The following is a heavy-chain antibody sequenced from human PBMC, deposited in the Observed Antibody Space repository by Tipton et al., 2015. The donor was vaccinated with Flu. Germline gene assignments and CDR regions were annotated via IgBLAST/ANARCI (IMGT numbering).Heavy chain of an antibody. CDR3: ARGPWAVPYYLDY. Sequence: TLSLTCTVSGGSISSGTYHWGWIRQPPGKGLEWIGTIYYSGSTYYNPSLKSRVTISVDTSKNQFSLKVSSVTAADTASYCCARGPWAVPYYLDYWGQGTLVTVSS. J-gene: IGHJ4*02. CDR2: IYYSGST. CDR1: GGSISSGTYH. D-gene: IGHD6-6*01. V-gene: IGHV4-39*07.